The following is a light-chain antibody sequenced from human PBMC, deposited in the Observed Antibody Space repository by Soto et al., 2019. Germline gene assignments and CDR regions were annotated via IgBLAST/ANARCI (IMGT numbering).Light chain of an antibody. CDR3: QQYGSSWWT. J-gene: IGKJ1*01. CDR1: QSVSSN. V-gene: IGKV3-15*01. CDR2: GAS. Sequence: EIVMTQSPATLSVSPGERATLSCRASQSVSSNLAWYQQKPGQAPRLLIYGASTRATGIPARFSGSGSGTDFTLTISRLEPEDFAVYYCQQYGSSWWTFGQGTKVDIK.